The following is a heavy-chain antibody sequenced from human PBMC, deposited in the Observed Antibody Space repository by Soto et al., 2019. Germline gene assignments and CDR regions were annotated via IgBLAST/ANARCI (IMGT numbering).Heavy chain of an antibody. D-gene: IGHD6-13*01. CDR1: GYTFTSYG. CDR2: ISAYNGKT. V-gene: IGHV1-18*01. J-gene: IGHJ6*03. CDR3: ARARNAAAGPDYYYYYMDV. Sequence: QVQLVQSGAEVKKPGASVKVSCKASGYTFTSYGISWARQAPGQGLEWMGWISAYNGKTNYAQKLQGRGTMTTDTSTSTAYMELSSLRSDDTAVYYCARARNAAAGPDYYYYYMDVWGRGTTVTVSS.